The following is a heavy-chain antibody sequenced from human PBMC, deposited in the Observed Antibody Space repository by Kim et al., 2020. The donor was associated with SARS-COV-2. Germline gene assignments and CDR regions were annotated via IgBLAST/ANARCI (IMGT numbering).Heavy chain of an antibody. V-gene: IGHV3-49*02. J-gene: IGHJ4*02. Sequence: GTTEYAASVKGRFTISRDDSKSIAYLQMNSLKTEDTAVYYCTRGTGTSFLWGQGTLVTVSS. CDR3: TRGTGTSFL. CDR2: GTT. D-gene: IGHD1-1*01.